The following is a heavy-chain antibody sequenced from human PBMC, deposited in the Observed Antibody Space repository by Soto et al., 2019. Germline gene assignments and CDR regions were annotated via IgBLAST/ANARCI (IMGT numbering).Heavy chain of an antibody. CDR1: GFPFSSYS. Sequence: EVQLVESGGGLVKPGGSLRLSCAASGFPFSSYSMNWVRQAPGKGLEWVSSISSSSSYIYYADSVKGRFTISRDNAKNSLYLQLHSLRAEDTAVYYCAINYGSGSYPDYWGQGNLGTVSS. J-gene: IGHJ4*02. CDR3: AINYGSGSYPDY. V-gene: IGHV3-21*01. D-gene: IGHD3-10*01. CDR2: ISSSSSYI.